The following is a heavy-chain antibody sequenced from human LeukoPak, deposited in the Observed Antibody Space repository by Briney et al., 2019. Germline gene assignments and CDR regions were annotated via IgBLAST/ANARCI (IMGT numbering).Heavy chain of an antibody. CDR3: ARVDCSSTSRLRQRYYYYYMDV. Sequence: PSETLSLTCTVAGGSISSGGYYWSWIRQHPWKGLEWIGYIYYSGSTYYNPSLKSRVTISVDTSKNQFSLKLSSVTAADTAVYYCARVDCSSTSRLRQRYYYYYMDVWGKGTTVTVSS. J-gene: IGHJ6*03. CDR1: GGSISSGGYY. V-gene: IGHV4-31*03. CDR2: IYYSGST. D-gene: IGHD2-2*01.